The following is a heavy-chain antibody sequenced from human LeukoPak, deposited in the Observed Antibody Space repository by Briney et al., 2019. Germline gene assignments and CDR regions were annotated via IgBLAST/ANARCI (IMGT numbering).Heavy chain of an antibody. J-gene: IGHJ4*02. CDR2: INIDSITV. Sequence: GRALRLSCAASGFPLSSYSINWVRQAPGKGLEWVSYINIDSITVNYADSVKGRFTISRDNAKNSLYLHMNSLRAEDTAVYYCSTAKFDNWGQGTLVTVSS. CDR1: GFPLSSYS. V-gene: IGHV3-48*01. CDR3: STAKFDN.